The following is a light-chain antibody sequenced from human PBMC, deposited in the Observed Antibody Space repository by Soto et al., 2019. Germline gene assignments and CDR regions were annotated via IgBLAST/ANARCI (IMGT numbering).Light chain of an antibody. CDR3: CSYAGSYTYV. J-gene: IGLJ1*01. V-gene: IGLV2-11*01. Sequence: QSVRTQPRSVSGSPGRAVTIVCTGTSSDVGGYDYVSWYQQHPGKAPKLMIYDVRERPSGVPDRVSGSKSGNTASLTISGLQAEDEADYYCCSYAGSYTYVSGTGTKVTVL. CDR1: SSDVGGYDY. CDR2: DVR.